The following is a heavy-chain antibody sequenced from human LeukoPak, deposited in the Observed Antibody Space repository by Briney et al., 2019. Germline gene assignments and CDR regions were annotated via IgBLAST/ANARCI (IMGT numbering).Heavy chain of an antibody. V-gene: IGHV3-9*01. D-gene: IGHD2-2*01. CDR2: ISWNSDNI. J-gene: IGHJ3*02. CDR1: GFTFDDYA. Sequence: GRSLRLSCAASGFTFDDYAIHWVRQPPGKGLEWVSGISWNSDNIGYADSVKGRFTISRDDAKNSLYLQMNSLRSDDTAVYYCARDVGQYQLNAFDIWGQGTMVTVSS. CDR3: ARDVGQYQLNAFDI.